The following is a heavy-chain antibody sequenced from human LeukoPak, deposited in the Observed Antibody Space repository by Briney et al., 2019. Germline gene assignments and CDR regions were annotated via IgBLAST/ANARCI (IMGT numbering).Heavy chain of an antibody. CDR2: SIPIFGTA. D-gene: IGHD6-6*01. J-gene: IGHJ6*03. CDR1: GGTFSSYA. CDR3: ARGGLSIAARPGMFGYYYYYMDV. V-gene: IGHV1-69*06. Sequence: ASVKVSCKASGGTFSSYAISWVRQAPGQGLEWMGGSIPIFGTANYAQKFQGRVTITADKSTSTAYMELSSLRSEDTAVYYCARGGLSIAARPGMFGYYYYYMDVWGKGTTVTVSS.